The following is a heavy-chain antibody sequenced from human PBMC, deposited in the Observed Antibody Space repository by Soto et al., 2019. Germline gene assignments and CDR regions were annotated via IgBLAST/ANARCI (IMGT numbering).Heavy chain of an antibody. CDR1: GYTFTSYG. Sequence: ASVKVSCKASGYTFTSYGISWVRQAPGQGLEWMGRIIPYNGKANYAQKLQGRVTITTDKSTSTAYMELSSLRSEDTAVYYCAPGPIAAAGGYWGQGTLVTVSS. CDR2: IIPYNGKA. CDR3: APGPIAAAGGY. D-gene: IGHD6-13*01. J-gene: IGHJ4*02. V-gene: IGHV1-18*01.